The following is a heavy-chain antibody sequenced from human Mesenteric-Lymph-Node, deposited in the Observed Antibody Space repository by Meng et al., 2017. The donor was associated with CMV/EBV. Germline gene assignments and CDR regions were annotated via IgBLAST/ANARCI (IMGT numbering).Heavy chain of an antibody. Sequence: GESLKISCAASGFTFSSYEMNWVRQAPGKGLEWVSYISSSGSTIYYADSVKGRFTISRDNAKNSLYLQMNSLRAEDKAVYYCARVERLTIFGVVITNYFDYWGQGTLVTVSS. J-gene: IGHJ4*02. CDR3: ARVERLTIFGVVITNYFDY. V-gene: IGHV3-48*03. CDR1: GFTFSSYE. CDR2: ISSSGSTI. D-gene: IGHD3-3*01.